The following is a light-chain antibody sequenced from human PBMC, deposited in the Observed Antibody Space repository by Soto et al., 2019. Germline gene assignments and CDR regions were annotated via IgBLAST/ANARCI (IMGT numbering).Light chain of an antibody. CDR1: QSVSSN. Sequence: EIVMTQSPATLSVSPWERATLSCRASQSVSSNLAWYQQKPGQAPGLLIYGASTRATGIPARFSGSGSGTEFTLTISSLQSEDFAVYYCQQYNNWPPTTFGPGTKVDIK. J-gene: IGKJ1*01. CDR2: GAS. CDR3: QQYNNWPPTT. V-gene: IGKV3-15*01.